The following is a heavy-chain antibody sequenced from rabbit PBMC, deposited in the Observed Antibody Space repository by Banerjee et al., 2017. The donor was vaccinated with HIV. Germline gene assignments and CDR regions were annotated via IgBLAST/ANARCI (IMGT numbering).Heavy chain of an antibody. D-gene: IGHD8-1*01. CDR2: IYTSSGST. Sequence: QQQLEESGGGLVKPGGTLTLTCKASGFDFSSNAMCWVRQAPGKGLEWIACIYTSSGSTWYASWVKGRFTISKTSSTTVTLQMTSLTAADTATYFCWRGWAGNSYSGLWGPGTLVTVS. J-gene: IGHJ4*01. V-gene: IGHV1S45*01. CDR1: GFDFSSNA. CDR3: WRGWAGNSYSGL.